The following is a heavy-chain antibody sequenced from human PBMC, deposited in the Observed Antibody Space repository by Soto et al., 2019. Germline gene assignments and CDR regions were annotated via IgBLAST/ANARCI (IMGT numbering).Heavy chain of an antibody. CDR3: ARGRYCTNGVCYRAPFAY. CDR2: IYYSGST. J-gene: IGHJ4*02. V-gene: IGHV4-39*07. CDR1: GGSISSSSYY. Sequence: PSETLSLTCTVSGGSISSSSYYWVWIRQPPGKGLEWIGSIYYSGSTYYNPSLKSRVTISVDTSKNQFSLKLSSVTAADTAVYYCARGRYCTNGVCYRAPFAYWGQGTLVTVSS. D-gene: IGHD2-8*01.